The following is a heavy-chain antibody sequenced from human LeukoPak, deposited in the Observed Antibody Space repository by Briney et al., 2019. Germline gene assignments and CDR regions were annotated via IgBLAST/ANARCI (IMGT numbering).Heavy chain of an antibody. V-gene: IGHV4-34*01. D-gene: IGHD3-22*01. J-gene: IGHJ4*02. Sequence: PSETLSLTCAVYGGSFSGYYWSWIRRPPGKGLEWIGEINHSGSTNYNPSLKSRVTISVDTSKNQFSLKLSSVTAADTAVYYCARRASIVLDYWGQGTLVTVSS. CDR2: INHSGST. CDR1: GGSFSGYY. CDR3: ARRASIVLDY.